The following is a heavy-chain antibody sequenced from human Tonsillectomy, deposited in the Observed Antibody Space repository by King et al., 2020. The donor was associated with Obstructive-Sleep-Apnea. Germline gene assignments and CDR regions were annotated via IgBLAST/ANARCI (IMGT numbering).Heavy chain of an antibody. CDR3: ARSVTGDVLDY. V-gene: IGHV4-38-2*02. J-gene: IGHJ4*02. CDR2: IYHSGST. D-gene: IGHD2-21*01. CDR1: GYSISSGYY. Sequence: VQLQESGPGLVKPSETLSLTCTVSGYSISSGYYWGWIRQPPGKGLEWIGSIYHSGSTYYNPSLKSRVTISVDTSKNQFSLKLSSVTAADTAVYYCARSVTGDVLDYWGQGTLVTVSS.